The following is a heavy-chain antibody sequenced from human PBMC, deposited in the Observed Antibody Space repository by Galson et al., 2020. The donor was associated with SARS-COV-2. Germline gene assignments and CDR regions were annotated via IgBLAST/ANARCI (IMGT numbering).Heavy chain of an antibody. V-gene: IGHV4-34*01. CDR1: GGSFSGYY. J-gene: IGHJ6*02. CDR2: INHSGST. D-gene: IGHD5-12*01. Sequence: ETSETLSLTCAVYGGSFSGYYWSWIRQPPGKGLEWIGEINHSGSTNYNPSLKSRVTISVDTSKNQFSLKLSSVTAADTAVYYCARGQVATIAVGLYYYYGMDVWGQGTTVTVSS. CDR3: ARGQVATIAVGLYYYYGMDV.